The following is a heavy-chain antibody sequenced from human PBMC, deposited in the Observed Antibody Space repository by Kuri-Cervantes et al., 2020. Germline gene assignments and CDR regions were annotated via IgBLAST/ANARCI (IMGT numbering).Heavy chain of an antibody. D-gene: IGHD6-19*01. J-gene: IGHJ4*02. CDR2: INPNSGGT. Sequence: ASVKVSCKASGYTFTNYGLTWVRQAPGQGLEWMGWINPNSGGTNYAQKFQGRVTMTRDTSISTAYMELSSLRSEDTAVYYCARWAVAGPKAIDYWGQGTLVTVSS. V-gene: IGHV1-2*02. CDR3: ARWAVAGPKAIDY. CDR1: GYTFTNYG.